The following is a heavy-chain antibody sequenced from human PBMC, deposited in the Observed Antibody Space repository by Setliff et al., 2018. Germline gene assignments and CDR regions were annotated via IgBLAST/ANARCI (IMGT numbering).Heavy chain of an antibody. CDR3: ARVSRQPPPVRAFDI. Sequence: PSETLSLTCTVSGGSISSGGYYWSWIRQHPGKGLEWIGYIYYSGSTYYNPSLKSRVTISVDTSKNQFSLKLSPVTAADTAVYYCARVSRQPPPVRAFDIWGQGTMVTVSS. CDR1: GGSISSGGYY. D-gene: IGHD1-1*01. V-gene: IGHV4-31*03. J-gene: IGHJ3*02. CDR2: IYYSGST.